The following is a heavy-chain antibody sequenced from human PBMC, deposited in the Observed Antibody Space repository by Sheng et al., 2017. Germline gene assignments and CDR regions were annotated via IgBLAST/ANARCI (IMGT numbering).Heavy chain of an antibody. Sequence: QVQLVQSGAEVKKPGSSMKVSCKAAGGTFSNSAISWVRQAPGQGLEWMGGIMPILDVKKYAQKFQGRATITADISTSTAYMDLRSLTSEDTAVYYCARVKDYDTEAYYYFMDVWGTGTPVTVSS. J-gene: IGHJ6*03. V-gene: IGHV1-69*04. CDR3: ARVKDYDTEAYYYFMDV. CDR2: IMPILDVK. CDR1: GGTFSNSA. D-gene: IGHD3-22*01.